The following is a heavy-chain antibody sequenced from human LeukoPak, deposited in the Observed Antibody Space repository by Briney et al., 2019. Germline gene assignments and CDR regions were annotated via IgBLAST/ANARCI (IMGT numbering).Heavy chain of an antibody. CDR2: IYYSGST. CDR1: GGSISSYY. CDR3: ARSLRFPRREIDP. Sequence: SETLSLTCTVSGGSISSYYWSWIRQPPGKGLEWIGYIYYSGSTNYNPSLKSRVSISVDTSKNQFSLKLSSVTAADTAVYYCARSLRFPRREIDPWGQGTLVTVSS. D-gene: IGHD3-3*01. V-gene: IGHV4-59*08. J-gene: IGHJ5*02.